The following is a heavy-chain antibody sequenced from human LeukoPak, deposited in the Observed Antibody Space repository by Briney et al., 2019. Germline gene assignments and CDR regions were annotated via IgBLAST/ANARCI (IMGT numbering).Heavy chain of an antibody. J-gene: IGHJ6*02. V-gene: IGHV4-34*01. D-gene: IGHD3-10*01. CDR3: ARGRGRRGYGMDV. CDR2: INHSGST. Sequence: SETLSLTCAVYGGSFSGYYWSWIRQPPGKGLEWIGEINHSGSTNYNPSLKSRVTISVDTSKTQFSLKLSSVIAADTAVYYCARGRGRRGYGMDVWGQGTTVTVSS. CDR1: GGSFSGYY.